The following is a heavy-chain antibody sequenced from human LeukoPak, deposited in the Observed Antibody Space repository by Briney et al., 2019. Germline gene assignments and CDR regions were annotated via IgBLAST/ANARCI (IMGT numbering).Heavy chain of an antibody. Sequence: GGSLRLSCAASGFTFSSYWMGWVRQAPGKGLEWVANIKQDGSEKYYVDSVKGRFTISRDNAKNSLYLQMNSLRAEDTAVYYCARSHSSSWFDYWGQGTLVTVSS. CDR3: ARSHSSSWFDY. V-gene: IGHV3-7*01. J-gene: IGHJ4*02. CDR2: IKQDGSEK. CDR1: GFTFSSYW. D-gene: IGHD6-13*01.